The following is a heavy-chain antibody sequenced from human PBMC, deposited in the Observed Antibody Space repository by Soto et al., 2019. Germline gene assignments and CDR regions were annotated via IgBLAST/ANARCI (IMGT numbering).Heavy chain of an antibody. J-gene: IGHJ6*02. Sequence: QVHLVESGGGVVQPGRSLRLSCAASGSTFSRNGMHWVRQAPGKGLEWVAVIWYDGSEKYYADSVKGRFTISRDNSKNTLYLQMNSLRAEDTAVYYCARDRPAVAGKYYYYYGLDVWGQGTMVTVSS. V-gene: IGHV3-33*01. CDR1: GSTFSRNG. CDR3: ARDRPAVAGKYYYYYGLDV. D-gene: IGHD6-19*01. CDR2: IWYDGSEK.